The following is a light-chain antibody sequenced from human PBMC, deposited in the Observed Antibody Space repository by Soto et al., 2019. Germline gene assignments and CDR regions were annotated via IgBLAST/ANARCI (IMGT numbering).Light chain of an antibody. CDR1: SSDVGSYDL. CDR3: CSSAGGGTYV. CDR2: EVT. Sequence: QSVLTQPASVSGSPGQSIAISCTGTSSDVGSYDLVSWYQQYPGKAPKLMNYEVTKRPSGVSSHFSGSKSGNTASLTFSGLQAEDDADYYCCSSAGGGTYVFGTGTKVTVL. V-gene: IGLV2-23*02. J-gene: IGLJ1*01.